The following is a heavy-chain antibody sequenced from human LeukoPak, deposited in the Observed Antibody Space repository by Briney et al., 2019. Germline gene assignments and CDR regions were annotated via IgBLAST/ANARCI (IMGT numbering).Heavy chain of an antibody. Sequence: PSETLSLTCAVYGGSFSGYYWSWIRQPPGKGLEWIGEINHSGSTNYNPSLKSRVTISVDTSRNQFPLKLSSVTAADTAVYYCARNPAAPWRSYNWFDPWGQGTLVTVSS. CDR3: ARNPAAPWRSYNWFDP. V-gene: IGHV4-34*01. CDR1: GGSFSGYY. J-gene: IGHJ5*02. CDR2: INHSGST. D-gene: IGHD2-2*01.